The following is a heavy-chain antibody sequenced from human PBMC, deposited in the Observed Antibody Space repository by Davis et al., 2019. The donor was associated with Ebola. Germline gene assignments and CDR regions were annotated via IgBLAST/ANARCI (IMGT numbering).Heavy chain of an antibody. CDR1: GYTFTSYG. CDR3: ARDLYGRGNVVVPAAGDY. J-gene: IGHJ4*02. V-gene: IGHV1-18*01. Sequence: AASVKVSCKASGYTFTSYGISWVRQAPGQGLEWMGWISAYNGNTNYAQKLQGRVTITRDTSASTAYMELSSLRSEDTAVYYCARDLYGRGNVVVPAAGDYWGQGTLVTVSS. CDR2: ISAYNGNT. D-gene: IGHD2-2*01.